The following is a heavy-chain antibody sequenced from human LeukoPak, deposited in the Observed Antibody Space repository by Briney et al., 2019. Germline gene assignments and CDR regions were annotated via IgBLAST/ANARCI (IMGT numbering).Heavy chain of an antibody. CDR3: AGGRNDGYYFDY. CDR1: GGTFSSSS. Sequence: ASMKVSCKTAGGTFSSSSNTWVRQAPGQGLEWMGIINPSGGSTSYAQKFQGRVTMTRDTSTSTVYMELSSLRSEDTAVYYCAGGRNDGYYFDYWGQGTLVTVSS. CDR2: INPSGGST. D-gene: IGHD1-1*01. V-gene: IGHV1-46*01. J-gene: IGHJ4*02.